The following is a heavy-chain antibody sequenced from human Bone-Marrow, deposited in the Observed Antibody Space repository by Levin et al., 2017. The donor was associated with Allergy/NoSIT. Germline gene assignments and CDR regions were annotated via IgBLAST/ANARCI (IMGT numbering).Heavy chain of an antibody. D-gene: IGHD6-6*01. V-gene: IGHV4-39*07. CDR2: IYYSGVA. CDR1: GGSISSSTHY. J-gene: IGHJ4*02. Sequence: SETLSLTCTVSGGSISSSTHYWAWVRQAPGKGLEWIGSIYYSGVAYYSPSLKSRVTISVDRSQNQFSVNLRSVTAADTAVYFCARERDLIGARAPFDYWGQGALVTVSS. CDR3: ARERDLIGARAPFDY.